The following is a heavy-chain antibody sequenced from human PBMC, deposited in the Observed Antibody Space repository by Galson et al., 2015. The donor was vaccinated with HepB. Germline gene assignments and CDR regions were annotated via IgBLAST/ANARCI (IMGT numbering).Heavy chain of an antibody. CDR2: ISGNGWKT. D-gene: IGHD6-13*01. V-gene: IGHV3-23*01. Sequence: SLRLSCAASGFTFRSYDMNWVRQAPGKGLEWVSGISGNGWKTNYADSVKGRFTVSRDNSRNTLYLQINDLRADDTALYFCARTGGHDGRWGYIISWYTFNVWGQGTMVSVSP. J-gene: IGHJ3*01. CDR3: ARTGGHDGRWGYIISWYTFNV. CDR1: GFTFRSYD.